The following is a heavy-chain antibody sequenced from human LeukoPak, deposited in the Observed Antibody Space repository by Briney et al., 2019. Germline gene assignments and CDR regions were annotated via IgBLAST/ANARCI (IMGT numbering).Heavy chain of an antibody. J-gene: IGHJ4*02. Sequence: GGSLRLSCAASGVTFSSYWMSWVRQAPGKGLEWVANIKEDGSEKYYVDSVKGRFTISRDNTKNSLYLQMNSLRAEDTAVYYCARGRFNYDSSGYSSFYHWGQGTLVTVSS. CDR2: IKEDGSEK. CDR3: ARGRFNYDSSGYSSFYH. V-gene: IGHV3-7*01. D-gene: IGHD3-22*01. CDR1: GVTFSSYW.